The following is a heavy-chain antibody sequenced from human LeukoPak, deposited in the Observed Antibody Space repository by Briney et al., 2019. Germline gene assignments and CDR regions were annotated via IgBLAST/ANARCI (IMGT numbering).Heavy chain of an antibody. CDR2: ISSSSSTI. V-gene: IGHV3-48*01. CDR3: ASIRPYSSSSRTDY. Sequence: PGGSLRLSCAASGFTFSSYSMNWVRQAPGKGLEWVSYISSSSSTIYYADSVKGRFTISRDNAKNSLYLQMNSLRAEDTAVYYCASIRPYSSSSRTDYWGQGTLVTVSS. CDR1: GFTFSSYS. D-gene: IGHD6-6*01. J-gene: IGHJ4*02.